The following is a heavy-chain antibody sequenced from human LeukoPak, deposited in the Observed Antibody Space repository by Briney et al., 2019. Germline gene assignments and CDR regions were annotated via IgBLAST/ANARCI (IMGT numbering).Heavy chain of an antibody. CDR1: GGSISSGSYY. Sequence: SETLSLTCTVSGGSISSGSYYWSWIRQPAGKGLEWIGRIYTSGSTNYNPSLKSRVTISVDTSKNQFSLKLSSVTAADTAVYYYARRYGPYAFDIWGQGTMVTVSS. CDR3: ARRYGPYAFDI. CDR2: IYTSGST. V-gene: IGHV4-61*02. D-gene: IGHD4-17*01. J-gene: IGHJ3*02.